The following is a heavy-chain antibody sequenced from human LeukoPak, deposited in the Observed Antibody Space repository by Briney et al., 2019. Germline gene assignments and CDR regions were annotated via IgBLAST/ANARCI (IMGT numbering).Heavy chain of an antibody. D-gene: IGHD3-22*01. J-gene: IGHJ4*02. CDR1: GFTFGDYA. V-gene: IGHV3-23*01. CDR3: AKDVRYDSSGIFDY. Sequence: GGSLRLSCTASGFTFGDYAMSWVRQAPGKGLEWASSISGSGGSTHYADSVKGRFTISRDNSKNTLYLQMNSLRAEDTAVYFCAKDVRYDSSGIFDYWGQGTLVTVSS. CDR2: ISGSGGST.